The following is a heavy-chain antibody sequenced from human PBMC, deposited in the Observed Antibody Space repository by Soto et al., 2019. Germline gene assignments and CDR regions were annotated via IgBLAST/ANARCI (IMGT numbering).Heavy chain of an antibody. Sequence: QVQLVESGGGVVQPGRSLRLSCAASGFTFSSYAMHWVRQAPGKGLEWVAVISYDGTNNYADAVKSRFTISRDNSKNTLYLQRNSLRAEDTAFYYCASGSDSSGYYYLGRYWGQGTLVTVS. V-gene: IGHV3-30-3*01. J-gene: IGHJ4*02. CDR1: GFTFSSYA. CDR3: ASGSDSSGYYYLGRY. CDR2: ISYDGTN. D-gene: IGHD3-22*01.